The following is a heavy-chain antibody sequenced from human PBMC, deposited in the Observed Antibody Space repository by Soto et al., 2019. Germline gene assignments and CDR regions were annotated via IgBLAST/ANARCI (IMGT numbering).Heavy chain of an antibody. V-gene: IGHV1-3*01. D-gene: IGHD6-19*01. CDR1: GYTFTSYA. J-gene: IGHJ5*02. Sequence: ASVKVSCKASGYTFTSYAMHWVRQAPGQRLEWMGWINAGNGNTKYSQKFQGRVTITRGTSASTAYMELSSLRSEDTAVYYCASPFRYSSGWASWFDPWGQGTLVPXS. CDR3: ASPFRYSSGWASWFDP. CDR2: INAGNGNT.